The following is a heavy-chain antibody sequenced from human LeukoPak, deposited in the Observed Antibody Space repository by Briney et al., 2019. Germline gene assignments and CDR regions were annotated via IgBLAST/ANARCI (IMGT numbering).Heavy chain of an antibody. V-gene: IGHV3-74*01. CDR2: INGDGSST. CDR1: GFTFRSYW. J-gene: IGHJ4*02. CDR3: ANGWLQSFFAY. Sequence: GGSLRLSCEASGFTFRSYWMHWVRQAPGKGLVWVSRINGDGSSTSYADSVKGRFTISRDNSKNTLYLQMNSLRAEDTAVYYCANGWLQSFFAYWGQGTLVTVSS. D-gene: IGHD5-24*01.